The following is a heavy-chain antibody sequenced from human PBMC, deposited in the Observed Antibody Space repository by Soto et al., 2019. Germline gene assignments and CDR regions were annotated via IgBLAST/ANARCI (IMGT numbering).Heavy chain of an antibody. D-gene: IGHD4-17*01. CDR2: ISYDGSNK. CDR1: GFTFSSYA. J-gene: IGHJ4*02. V-gene: IGHV3-30-3*01. CDR3: AREEFSGYGDSYFDY. Sequence: QVQLVESGGGVVQPGRSLRLSCAASGFTFSSYAMHWVRQAPGKGLEWVAVISYDGSNKYYADSVKGRFTISRDNSKNTLYLQMNSLRAEDTAVYYCAREEFSGYGDSYFDYWGQGTLVTVSS.